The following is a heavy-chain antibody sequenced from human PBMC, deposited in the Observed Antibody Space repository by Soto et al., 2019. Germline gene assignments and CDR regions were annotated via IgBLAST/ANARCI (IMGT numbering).Heavy chain of an antibody. J-gene: IGHJ3*02. D-gene: IGHD6-19*01. CDR2: ISGSGGST. CDR1: GFTFSSYA. V-gene: IGHV3-23*01. Sequence: EVQLLESGGGLVQPGGSLRLSCAASGFTFSSYAMSWVRQAPGKGLEWVSAISGSGGSTYYADSVKGRFTISRDNSKNTLYLKMNRLRAEYTAVYYCAPRLIAVAGSIWDPDAFDIWGQGTMVAVS. CDR3: APRLIAVAGSIWDPDAFDI.